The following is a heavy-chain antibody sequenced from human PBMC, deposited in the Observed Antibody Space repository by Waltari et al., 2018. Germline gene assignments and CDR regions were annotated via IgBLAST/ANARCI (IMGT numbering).Heavy chain of an antibody. J-gene: IGHJ3*02. CDR3: AKEKVGEGGGAFDI. V-gene: IGHV3-9*01. Sequence: EVQLVESGGGLVQPGRSLRLSCAASGFTFDDYAMHWVRQAPGKGLEWVSGISWNSGSIGYADSVEGRFTISRDNAENSLYLQMNSLRAEDTALYYCAKEKVGEGGGAFDIWGQGTMVTVSS. D-gene: IGHD3-10*01. CDR1: GFTFDDYA. CDR2: ISWNSGSI.